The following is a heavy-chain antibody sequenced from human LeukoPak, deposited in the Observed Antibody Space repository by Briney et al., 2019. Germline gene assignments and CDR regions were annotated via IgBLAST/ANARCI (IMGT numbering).Heavy chain of an antibody. Sequence: SETLSLTCAVYGGSFSGYYWSWIRQPPGKGLEWIGEINHSGSTYYNPSLKSRVTISVDTSKNQFSLKLSSVTAADTAVYYCARSYDEMGYYGSGTIDYWGQGTLVTVSS. V-gene: IGHV4-34*01. J-gene: IGHJ4*02. CDR2: INHSGST. D-gene: IGHD3-10*01. CDR3: ARSYDEMGYYGSGTIDY. CDR1: GGSFSGYY.